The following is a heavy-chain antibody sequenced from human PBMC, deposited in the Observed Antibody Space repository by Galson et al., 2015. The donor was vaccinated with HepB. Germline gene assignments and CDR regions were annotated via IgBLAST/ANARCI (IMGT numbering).Heavy chain of an antibody. CDR2: ISGST. V-gene: IGHV4-39*01. D-gene: IGHD5-12*01. CDR1: GGSISSTSYY. J-gene: IGHJ4*02. CDR3: ASLATTYRGYDGYYFDY. Sequence: ETLSLTCTVSGGSISSTSYYWGWVRQTPGKGLEWIGSISGSTYYNPSLKSRVTISVDTSKNQLSLKLTSVTAADTAVYYCASLATTYRGYDGYYFDYWGQGTLVTVSS.